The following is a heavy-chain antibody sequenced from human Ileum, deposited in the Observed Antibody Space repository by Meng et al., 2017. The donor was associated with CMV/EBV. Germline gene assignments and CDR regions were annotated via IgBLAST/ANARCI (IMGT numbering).Heavy chain of an antibody. V-gene: IGHV3-23*01. CDR1: GFIFSDYA. J-gene: IGHJ4*02. Sequence: GESLKISCAASGFIFSDYAMSWVRQAPGKGLEWVSSFTVSDPRAYYADSVKGRFTISRDSYKNMLYLQMSRLKAEDTAMYYCTKANDGNGDFDYWGQG. CDR3: TKANDGNGDFDY. D-gene: IGHD1-1*01. CDR2: FTVSDPRA.